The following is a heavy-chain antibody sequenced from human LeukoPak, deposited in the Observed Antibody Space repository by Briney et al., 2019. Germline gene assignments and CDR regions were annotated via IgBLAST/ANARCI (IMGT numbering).Heavy chain of an antibody. CDR1: GFTFSNYA. CDR3: AKGGGDNLIFSGVDV. Sequence: PGGSLRLSCAASGFTFSNYAMSWVRQAPGKGLEWGSGINNSGDNKYYADSVKGRFTISRDNSKKTLFLQMNSLGAEDTAVYYCAKGGGDNLIFSGVDVWGQGTTVTVSS. CDR2: INNSGDNK. V-gene: IGHV3-23*01. J-gene: IGHJ6*02. D-gene: IGHD2/OR15-2a*01.